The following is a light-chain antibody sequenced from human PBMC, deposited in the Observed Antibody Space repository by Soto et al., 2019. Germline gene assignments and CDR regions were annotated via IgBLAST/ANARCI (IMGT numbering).Light chain of an antibody. Sequence: QPALTQPASVSASPGQSITISCTGTSSDVGGYKFVSWYQHHPGKAPKLMIYEVNNRPSGVSNRFSGSKSGNTASLTISGLQPEDEADYYCLSYTSANTRVFGGGTKVTVL. J-gene: IGLJ3*02. CDR1: SSDVGGYKF. CDR3: LSYTSANTRV. CDR2: EVN. V-gene: IGLV2-14*01.